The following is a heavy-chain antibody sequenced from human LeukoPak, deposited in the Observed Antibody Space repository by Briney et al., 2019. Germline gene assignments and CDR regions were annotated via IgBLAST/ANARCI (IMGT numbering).Heavy chain of an antibody. V-gene: IGHV3-33*01. CDR3: ASSYLSGGAFDI. CDR2: IWYDGSNK. CDR1: GFTFSSYG. D-gene: IGHD1-26*01. J-gene: IGHJ3*02. Sequence: GRSLRLSCAAPGFTFSSYGMHWVRQAPGKGLEWVAVIWYDGSNKYYADSVKSRFTISRDNSKNTLYLQMNSLRAEDTAVYYCASSYLSGGAFDIWGQGTMVTVSS.